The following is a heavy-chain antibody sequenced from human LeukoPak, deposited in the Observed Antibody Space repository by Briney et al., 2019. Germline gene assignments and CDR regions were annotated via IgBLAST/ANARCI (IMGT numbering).Heavy chain of an antibody. Sequence: PGRSLRLSCAASGFTFSSYGMHWVRQAPGKGLEWVAVISYNGSNKYYADSVKGRFTTSRDNSKNTLYLQMNSLRAEDTAVYYCAKVGITESFDYWGQGTLVTVSS. J-gene: IGHJ4*02. CDR3: AKVGITESFDY. CDR2: ISYNGSNK. D-gene: IGHD1-20*01. V-gene: IGHV3-30*18. CDR1: GFTFSSYG.